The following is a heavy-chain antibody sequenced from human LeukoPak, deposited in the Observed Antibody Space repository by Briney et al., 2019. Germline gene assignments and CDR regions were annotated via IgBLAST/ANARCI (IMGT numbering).Heavy chain of an antibody. CDR2: INPSGTGT. D-gene: IGHD3-10*01. CDR3: ARDGSLDAFDI. V-gene: IGHV1-46*01. Sequence: ASVKVSCKASGYTITNNYMHWVRQAPGQGLEWMGVINPSGTGTSYAQKFQGRITMSRDTSTSTVYMELRSLRSDDTAVYYCARDGSLDAFDIWGQGTMVTVSS. J-gene: IGHJ3*02. CDR1: GYTITNNY.